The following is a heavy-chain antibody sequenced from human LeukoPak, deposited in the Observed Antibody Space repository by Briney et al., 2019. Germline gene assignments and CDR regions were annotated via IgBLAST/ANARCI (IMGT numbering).Heavy chain of an antibody. CDR2: IYYSGST. D-gene: IGHD3-10*01. J-gene: IGHJ4*02. CDR1: GGSISSYY. Sequence: SETLSLTCTVSGGSISSYYWSWIRQPPGKGLEWIGSIYYSGSTYYNPSLKSRVTISVDTSKNQFSLKLSSVTAADTAVHYCASEYYYGSGIDYWGQGTLVTVSS. V-gene: IGHV4-39*07. CDR3: ASEYYYGSGIDY.